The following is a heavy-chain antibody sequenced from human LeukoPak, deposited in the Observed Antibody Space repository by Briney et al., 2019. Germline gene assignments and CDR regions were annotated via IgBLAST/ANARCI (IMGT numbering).Heavy chain of an antibody. CDR2: IYYSGST. CDR1: GGSISSSSYY. Sequence: SETLSLTCTVSGGSISSSSYYWGWIRQPPGKGLEWIGSIYYSGSTYYSPSLKSRVTISLDTSMNQFSLKLNSVTAADTAVYYCASYYYGSGSYGYWGQGTLVTVSS. D-gene: IGHD3-10*01. CDR3: ASYYYGSGSYGY. J-gene: IGHJ4*02. V-gene: IGHV4-39*07.